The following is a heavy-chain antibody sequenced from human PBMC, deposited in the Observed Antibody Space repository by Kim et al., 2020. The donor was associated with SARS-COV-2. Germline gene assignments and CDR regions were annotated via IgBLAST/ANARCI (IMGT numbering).Heavy chain of an antibody. CDR3: AKGRGEGYFDN. V-gene: IGHV3-23*01. CDR2: ISSTGGST. D-gene: IGHD3-10*01. Sequence: GGSLRLSCEASGFIFKDYAMNWVRQAPGKGLEWVSVISSTGGSTYYADSVKGRFTMSRENSKNMVYLEMDNLRADDTAIYYCAKGRGEGYFDNWGQGT. CDR1: GFIFKDYA. J-gene: IGHJ4*02.